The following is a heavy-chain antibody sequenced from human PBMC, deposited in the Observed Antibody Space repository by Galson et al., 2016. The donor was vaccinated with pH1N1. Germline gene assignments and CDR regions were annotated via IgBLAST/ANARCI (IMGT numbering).Heavy chain of an antibody. V-gene: IGHV3-53*01. Sequence: SLRLSCAASGFTVSPNDMSWFRQAPGKGLEWVSVIYSGGNTYYTDSVKGRFTISRDSSKNTLYLQMNSLRPEDTAVYYCARGYPGFSYYGMDVWGQGTTVTVSS. J-gene: IGHJ6*02. CDR1: GFTVSPND. CDR3: ARGYPGFSYYGMDV. D-gene: IGHD2-15*01. CDR2: IYSGGNT.